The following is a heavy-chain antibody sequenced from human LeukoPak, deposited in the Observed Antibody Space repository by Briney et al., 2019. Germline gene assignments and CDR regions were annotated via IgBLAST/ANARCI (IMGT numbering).Heavy chain of an antibody. CDR3: AKDKHIVVVTATFDY. Sequence: RSLRLSCAASGFTFSSYGMHWVRQAPGKGLEWVAVISYDGSNKYYADSVKGRFTISRDNSKNTLYLQMNSLRAEDTAVYYCAKDKHIVVVTATFDYWGQGTLVTVSS. V-gene: IGHV3-30*18. CDR2: ISYDGSNK. J-gene: IGHJ4*02. D-gene: IGHD2-21*02. CDR1: GFTFSSYG.